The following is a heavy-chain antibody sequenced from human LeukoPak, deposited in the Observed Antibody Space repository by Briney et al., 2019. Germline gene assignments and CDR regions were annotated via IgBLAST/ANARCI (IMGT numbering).Heavy chain of an antibody. CDR3: ARDYRSGSYYMDV. Sequence: GGSLRLSCAASGFTFSSHGMHWVRQAPGKGLEWVAVVWYDGSTKYYADSVKGRFTISRDNSKNTVYLQMNSLRAEVTALYYCARDYRSGSYYMDVWGKGTTVTVSS. J-gene: IGHJ6*03. V-gene: IGHV3-33*01. D-gene: IGHD3-10*01. CDR2: VWYDGSTK. CDR1: GFTFSSHG.